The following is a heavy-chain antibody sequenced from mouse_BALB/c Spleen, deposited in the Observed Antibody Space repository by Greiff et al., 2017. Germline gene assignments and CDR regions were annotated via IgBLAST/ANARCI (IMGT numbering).Heavy chain of an antibody. CDR3: ARSPYGNYVSYYAMDY. J-gene: IGHJ4*01. D-gene: IGHD2-1*01. Sequence: EVQLVESGGGLVQPGGSRKLSCAASGFTFSSFGMHWVRQAPEKGLEWVAYISSGSSTINYADTVKGRFTISRDNPKNTLFLQMTSLRSEDTAMYYCARSPYGNYVSYYAMDYWGQGTSVTVSS. CDR2: ISSGSSTI. CDR1: GFTFSSFG. V-gene: IGHV5-17*02.